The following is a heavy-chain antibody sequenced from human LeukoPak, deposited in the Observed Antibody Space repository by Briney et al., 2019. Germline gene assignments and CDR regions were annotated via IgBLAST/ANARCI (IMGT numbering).Heavy chain of an antibody. J-gene: IGHJ3*02. D-gene: IGHD3-16*01. CDR1: GYTFTGYY. V-gene: IGHV1-2*02. Sequence: ASVKVSCKASGYTFTGYYMHWVRQAPGQGLEWMGWINPNSGGTNYAQKFQGRVTMTRDTSISTAYMELSRLRSDDTAVYYCARDVVWEDAFDIWGQGTMVTVSS. CDR3: ARDVVWEDAFDI. CDR2: INPNSGGT.